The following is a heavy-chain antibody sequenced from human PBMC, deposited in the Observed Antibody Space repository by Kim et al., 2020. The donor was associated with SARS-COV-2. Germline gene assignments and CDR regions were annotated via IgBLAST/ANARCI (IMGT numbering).Heavy chain of an antibody. CDR3: VKGLRGSRAFYI. CDR2: ISGNSGTI. J-gene: IGHJ3*02. D-gene: IGHD3-16*01. CDR1: GFTFSTHA. Sequence: GGSLRLSCAASGFTFSTHAMTWVRQAPGKGLEWVSIISGNSGTIYYADSVKGRFTISRDNSKNTRYLQMNSLRAEDTAGYYWVKGLRGSRAFYIWGQGT. V-gene: IGHV3-23*01.